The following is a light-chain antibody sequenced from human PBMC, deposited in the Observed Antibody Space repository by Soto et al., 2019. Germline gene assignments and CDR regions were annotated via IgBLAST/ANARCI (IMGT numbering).Light chain of an antibody. CDR1: SSNIGAGYD. CDR3: HSYDSSLSDIYV. Sequence: QSVLTQPPSVSGAPGQRVTISCTGSSSNIGAGYDVHWYQQLPGTAPKLLIYGNSNRPSGVPDRFSGSKSGTSASLAITGLQAEDEADYYCHSYDSSLSDIYVFGTGTKLTVL. J-gene: IGLJ1*01. V-gene: IGLV1-40*01. CDR2: GNS.